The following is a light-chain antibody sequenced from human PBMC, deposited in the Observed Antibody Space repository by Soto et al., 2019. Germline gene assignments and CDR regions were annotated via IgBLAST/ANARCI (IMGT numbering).Light chain of an antibody. J-gene: IGLJ2*01. V-gene: IGLV2-11*01. CDR1: SGDIGGYNY. CDR2: DVN. CDR3: CSYAGSSLV. Sequence: QSALTQPRSVSGSPGQSVTISCTGASGDIGGYNYVSWYQHHPGKAPKLIILDVNKRPSGVPDRFSGSKSGNTASLTISGLQPEDEADYYCCSYAGSSLVFGGGTKVTVL.